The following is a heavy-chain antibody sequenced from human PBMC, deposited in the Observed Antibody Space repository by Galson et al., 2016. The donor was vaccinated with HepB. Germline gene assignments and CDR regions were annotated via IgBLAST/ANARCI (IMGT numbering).Heavy chain of an antibody. Sequence: SVKVSCKASGDIFSTYAFSWVRQAPGQGLEWMGRSIPILDIRNYAQNFQGRVTIPADNSTSHAYLELNSLRSEDTAVNYCAREGIMGASLDYWGQGTLVTVSS. D-gene: IGHD1-26*01. V-gene: IGHV1-69*04. CDR1: GDIFSTYA. CDR3: AREGIMGASLDY. CDR2: SIPILDIR. J-gene: IGHJ4*02.